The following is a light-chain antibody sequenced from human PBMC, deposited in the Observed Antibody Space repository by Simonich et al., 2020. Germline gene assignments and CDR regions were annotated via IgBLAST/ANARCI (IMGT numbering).Light chain of an antibody. V-gene: IGKV4-1*01. CDR1: PSVLYSSNNKNY. J-gene: IGKJ1*01. CDR2: WAS. CDR3: QQYYSTPLT. Sequence: DIVMTQSPDSLAVSLGERATINCKSSPSVLYSSNNKNYLAWYQQKPGQPPKLLIYWASTRESGVPARFSGSGSGTDFTLTISSLQAEDVAVYYCQQYYSTPLTFGQGTKVEIK.